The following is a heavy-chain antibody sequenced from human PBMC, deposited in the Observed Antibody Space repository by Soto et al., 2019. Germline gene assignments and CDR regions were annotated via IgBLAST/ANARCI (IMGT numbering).Heavy chain of an antibody. V-gene: IGHV3-73*01. CDR1: GFTFSGST. Sequence: PGGSLRLSCSVSGFTFSGSTMHWVRQASGKGLQWVGRIRNKTNDYATVYAASVKGRFTISRDDSKNTVYLQMNSLKTEDTAVYYCTRHDGKLELPPFDCWGQGTLVTVSS. CDR2: IRNKTNDYAT. J-gene: IGHJ4*02. CDR3: TRHDGKLELPPFDC. D-gene: IGHD1-7*01.